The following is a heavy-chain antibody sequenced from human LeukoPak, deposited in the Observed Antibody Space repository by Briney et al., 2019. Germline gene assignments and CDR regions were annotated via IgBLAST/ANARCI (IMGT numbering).Heavy chain of an antibody. Sequence: PGGSLTLSCAASGFTFSSCPMSWVRQARGKGLEWLSAISGGGGGTYYADSVKGRFTISRDNSKNTLYLQINSLRAEDTAVSYCAKKVKYSSSYTDYWGQGTLVTVSS. J-gene: IGHJ4*02. CDR1: GFTFSSCP. V-gene: IGHV3-23*01. D-gene: IGHD6-13*01. CDR2: ISGGGGGT. CDR3: AKKVKYSSSYTDY.